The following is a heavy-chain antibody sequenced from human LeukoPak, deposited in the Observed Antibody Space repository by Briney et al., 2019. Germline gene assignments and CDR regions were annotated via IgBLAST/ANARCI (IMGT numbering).Heavy chain of an antibody. CDR2: ISSSSRYI. CDR1: GFTFSSYS. CDR3: ARGGSDILTQHDY. Sequence: GGSLRLSCAASGFTFSSYSMNWVCQAPGKGLEWVSSISSSSRYIYYADSVKGRFTISRDNAKNSLYLQMNSLRAEDTAVYYCARGGSDILTQHDYWRQGTLVTVSS. V-gene: IGHV3-21*01. D-gene: IGHD3-9*01. J-gene: IGHJ4*02.